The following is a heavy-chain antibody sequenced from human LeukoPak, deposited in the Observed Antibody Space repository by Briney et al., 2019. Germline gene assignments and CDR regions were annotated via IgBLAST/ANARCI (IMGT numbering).Heavy chain of an antibody. V-gene: IGHV3-23*01. D-gene: IGHD3-22*01. CDR1: GFTFGSYG. CDR2: ITPNADRT. CDR3: AILHGYYDGSGYWVQ. Sequence: GGSLRLSCAASGFTFGSYGMSWVRQAPGKGLEWVSFITPNADRTSYADSVEGRFTISRDNPRNTLYMQMNSLRDEDTAIYYCAILHGYYDGSGYWVQWGQGTLVTVSS. J-gene: IGHJ1*01.